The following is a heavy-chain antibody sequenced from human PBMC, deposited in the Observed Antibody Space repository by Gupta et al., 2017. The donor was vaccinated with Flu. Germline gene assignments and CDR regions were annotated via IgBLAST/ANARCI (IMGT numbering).Heavy chain of an antibody. Sequence: NACVNWVRQPPGKGLEWVGRIKSKTDGETTHYASPVEGRFTVSRQDSKNTVYLQMNSLRPEDTAVYYCTTDLRGGYRKFDYWGHGTLVTVSS. CDR3: TTDLRGGYRKFDY. CDR1: NAC. V-gene: IGHV3-15*01. J-gene: IGHJ4*01. D-gene: IGHD1-26*01. CDR2: IKSKTDGETT.